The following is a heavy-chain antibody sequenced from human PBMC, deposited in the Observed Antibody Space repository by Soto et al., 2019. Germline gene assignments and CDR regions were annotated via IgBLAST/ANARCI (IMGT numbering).Heavy chain of an antibody. Sequence: PSETLSLTCTVSGGSISSGDYYWSWIGHPPGKGLEWIGYIYYSGSTYYNPSLKSRVTISVDTSKNQFSLKLSSVTAADTAVYYCARDSVPAARYYFDYWGQGTLVTVSS. V-gene: IGHV4-30-4*01. CDR3: ARDSVPAARYYFDY. J-gene: IGHJ4*02. CDR1: GGSISSGDYY. D-gene: IGHD2-2*01. CDR2: IYYSGST.